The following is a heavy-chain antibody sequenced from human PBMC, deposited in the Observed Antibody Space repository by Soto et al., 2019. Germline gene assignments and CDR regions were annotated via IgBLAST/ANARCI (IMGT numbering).Heavy chain of an antibody. D-gene: IGHD1-26*01. J-gene: IGHJ6*02. CDR2: IYHTGKT. Sequence: SETLSLTCDVSGTSVSSGSFYFHWIRQAPGKGLEWIGYIYHTGKTNYSPSLRSRTTISSDTSRNQLSLKVNSVTAADTAVYYCARGVGQTRDYYYGMDVWGQGTTVTVSS. CDR3: ARGVGQTRDYYYGMDV. V-gene: IGHV4-61*01. CDR1: GTSVSSGSFY.